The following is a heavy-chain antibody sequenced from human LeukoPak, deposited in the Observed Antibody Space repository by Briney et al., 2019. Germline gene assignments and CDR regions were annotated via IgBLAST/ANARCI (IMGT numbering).Heavy chain of an antibody. D-gene: IGHD3-16*01. CDR1: GDSISSYF. CDR2: VCYNGTT. V-gene: IGHV4-59*01. CDR3: ATSGGFNSPRHY. Sequence: SETLSLTCSVSGDSISSYFWAWIRQPPGKGLEWIGYVCYNGTTNYNPSLRNRAAISIDTSQNQFSLKLNSATAADTAVYYCATSGGFNSPRHYWGQGTLVTVSS. J-gene: IGHJ4*02.